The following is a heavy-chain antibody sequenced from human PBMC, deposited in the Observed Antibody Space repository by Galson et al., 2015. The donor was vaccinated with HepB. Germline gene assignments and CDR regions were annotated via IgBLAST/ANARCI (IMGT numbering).Heavy chain of an antibody. J-gene: IGHJ4*02. V-gene: IGHV3-33*01. Sequence: SLRLSCAASGFTFSSYGMHWVRQAPGKGLEWVAVIWYDGSNKYYADSVKGRFTISRDNSKNTLYLQMNSLRAEDTAVYYCARDSWIFGVVSSSSDYWGQGTLVTVSS. CDR1: GFTFSSYG. CDR2: IWYDGSNK. CDR3: ARDSWIFGVVSSSSDY. D-gene: IGHD3-3*01.